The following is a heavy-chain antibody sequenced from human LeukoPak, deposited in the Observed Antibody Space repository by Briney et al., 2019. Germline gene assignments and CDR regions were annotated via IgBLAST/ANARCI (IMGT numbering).Heavy chain of an antibody. CDR1: GYTFTGYY. Sequence: ASVKVSCKASGYTFTGYYMHWVRQAPGQGLEWMGWINPNSGGTNYAQKFQGRVTMTRDTSISTAYMELSRLRSDDTAVYYRARDSYDSSGSNWFDPWGQGTLVTVSS. J-gene: IGHJ5*02. D-gene: IGHD3-22*01. CDR2: INPNSGGT. V-gene: IGHV1-2*02. CDR3: ARDSYDSSGSNWFDP.